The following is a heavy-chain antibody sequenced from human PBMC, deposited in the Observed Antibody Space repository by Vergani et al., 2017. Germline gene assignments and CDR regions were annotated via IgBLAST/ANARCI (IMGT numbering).Heavy chain of an antibody. CDR2: INPNSGGT. J-gene: IGHJ4*02. CDR1: GYTFTSYG. D-gene: IGHD1-1*01. CDR3: ARGIRRLATSETTH. Sequence: QVQLVQSGAEVKKPGASVKVSCKASGYTFTSYGISWVRQAPGQGLEWMGWINPNSGGTNYAQKFQGRVTMTRDTSISTAYMELSRLRSDATAGYYCARGIRRLATSETTHWGQGTLVTVSS. V-gene: IGHV1-2*02.